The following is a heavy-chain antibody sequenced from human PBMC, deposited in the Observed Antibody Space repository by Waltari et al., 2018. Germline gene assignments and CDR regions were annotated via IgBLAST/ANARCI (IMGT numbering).Heavy chain of an antibody. J-gene: IGHJ6*02. D-gene: IGHD3-22*01. CDR2: ISGSGDST. CDR3: AKDAPDYYDSSGYYLYGMDV. Sequence: EVQLLESGGGLVQPGGSLRLSCADSGFTFSSYAMSWVRQAPGKGLEWVSAISGSGDSTYYADSVKGRFTISRDNSKKTLYLQMNSLRAEDTAVYYCAKDAPDYYDSSGYYLYGMDVWGQGTTVTVSS. V-gene: IGHV3-23*01. CDR1: GFTFSSYA.